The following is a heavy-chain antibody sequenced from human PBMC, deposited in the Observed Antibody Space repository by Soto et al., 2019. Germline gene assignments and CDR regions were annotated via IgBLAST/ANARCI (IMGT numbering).Heavy chain of an antibody. J-gene: IGHJ3*02. D-gene: IGHD6-19*01. CDR1: GYTLTELS. V-gene: IGHV1-24*01. CDR3: ASNRQWLVLRAFDI. Sequence: ASVKVSFKVSGYTLTELSTHWVRQARGKGLEWMGRFDPEDGETIYAQKVQGRVTMTEDKSTYIAYMEVSRLGSEDTAVYYCASNRQWLVLRAFDIWGQGTMVTVSS. CDR2: FDPEDGET.